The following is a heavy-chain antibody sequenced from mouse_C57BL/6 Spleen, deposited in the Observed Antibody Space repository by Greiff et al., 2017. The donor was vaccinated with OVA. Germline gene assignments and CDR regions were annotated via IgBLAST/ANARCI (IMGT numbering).Heavy chain of an antibody. J-gene: IGHJ2*01. V-gene: IGHV1-52*01. Sequence: VQLKQPGAELVRPGSSVKLSCKASGYTFTSYWMHWVKQRPIQGLEWIGNIDPSDSETHYNQKFKDKATLTVDKSSSTAYMQLSSLTSEDSAVYCCARSAYYSNYGGGFDYWGQGTTLTVSS. CDR2: IDPSDSET. CDR3: ARSAYYSNYGGGFDY. CDR1: GYTFTSYW. D-gene: IGHD2-5*01.